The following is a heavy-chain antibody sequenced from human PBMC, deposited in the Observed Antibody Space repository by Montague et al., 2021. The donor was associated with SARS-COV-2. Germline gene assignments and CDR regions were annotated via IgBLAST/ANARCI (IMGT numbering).Heavy chain of an antibody. CDR3: ARLRDGVVPSPILGVGPYYSYYYMDV. J-gene: IGHJ6*03. D-gene: IGHD3-10*01. V-gene: IGHV4-34*01. CDR1: GTSFSGYY. CDR2: INHGGST. Sequence: SETLSTCAVLGTSFSGYYWNWIRQPPGKGLEWIGEINHGGSTKYSPSLKSRLTISADTSKNQFSLKLTSVAAADTAVYYCARLRDGVVPSPILGVGPYYSYYYMDVWGRGTTVTVSS.